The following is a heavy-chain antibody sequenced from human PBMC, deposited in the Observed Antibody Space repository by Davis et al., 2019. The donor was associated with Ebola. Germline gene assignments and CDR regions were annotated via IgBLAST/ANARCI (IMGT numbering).Heavy chain of an antibody. CDR2: INPNSGGT. V-gene: IGHV1-2*02. CDR3: ARAGQGYSYVLNPIKDYYYYMDV. Sequence: ASVKVSCKASGYTFTGYYMHWVRQAPGQGLEWMGWINPNSGGTNYAQKFQGRVTMTRDTSISTAYMELSRLRSDDTAVYYCARAGQGYSYVLNPIKDYYYYMDVWGKGTTVTVSS. CDR1: GYTFTGYY. D-gene: IGHD5-18*01. J-gene: IGHJ6*03.